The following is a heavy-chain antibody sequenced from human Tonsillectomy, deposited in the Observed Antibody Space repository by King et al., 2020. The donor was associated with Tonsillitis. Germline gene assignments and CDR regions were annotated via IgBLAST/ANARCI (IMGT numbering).Heavy chain of an antibody. J-gene: IGHJ3*02. CDR1: GGSFTNYF. CDR3: ARAAYFDNTGYYYFAFDI. CDR2: IYYSGST. D-gene: IGHD3-22*01. V-gene: IGHV4-59*01. Sequence: VQLQESGPGLVKPSETLSLTCAVSGGSFTNYFWTWIRQPPGKGLEWIGYIYYSGSTNYNPSLRGRVTISVDTSKNQFSLKLSSVTAADTAVYYLARAAYFDNTGYYYFAFDIWGQGTMVTVSS.